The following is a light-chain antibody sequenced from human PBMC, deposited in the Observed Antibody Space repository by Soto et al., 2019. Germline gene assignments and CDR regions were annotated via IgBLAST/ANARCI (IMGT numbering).Light chain of an antibody. CDR3: SSFTGSNYV. CDR1: ISDVGGYNF. CDR2: DVS. J-gene: IGLJ1*01. Sequence: QSALTQPASVSGSPGQSITISCTGTISDVGGYNFVSWYQQYPGKAPKLMICDVSNRPSGVSNRFFGSKSGNTASLTISGLQAEDEADYYCSSFTGSNYVFGTGTKLTVL. V-gene: IGLV2-14*03.